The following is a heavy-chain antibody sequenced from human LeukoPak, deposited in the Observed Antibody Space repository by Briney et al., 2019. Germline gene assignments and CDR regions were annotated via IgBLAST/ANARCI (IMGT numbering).Heavy chain of an antibody. Sequence: GGSLRLSCAASGFTFSFHWMTWVRQAPGKRLEWVASINQDGIDKYYVDSVKGRFTISRDNAKNSLHLQMNSLRAEDTAIYYCAGDLDYWGLGTLVTVSS. CDR1: GFTFSFHW. V-gene: IGHV3-7*03. CDR3: AGDLDY. CDR2: INQDGIDK. J-gene: IGHJ4*02.